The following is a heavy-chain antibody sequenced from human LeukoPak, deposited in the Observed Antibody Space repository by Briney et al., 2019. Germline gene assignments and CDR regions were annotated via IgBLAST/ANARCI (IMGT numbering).Heavy chain of an antibody. J-gene: IGHJ4*02. CDR1: VGSISGSSYS. CDR2: INFSGRT. CDR3: ARLVPEATSRDFDY. D-gene: IGHD5-24*01. Sequence: SETLSLTCTVSVGSISGSSYSWGWIRQPPGKGLEWIGNINFSGRTYYNPSLKSRVTVSVDTSKNQFSLKLNSVTAADTAIYHCARLVPEATSRDFDYWGQGALVTVSS. V-gene: IGHV4-39*01.